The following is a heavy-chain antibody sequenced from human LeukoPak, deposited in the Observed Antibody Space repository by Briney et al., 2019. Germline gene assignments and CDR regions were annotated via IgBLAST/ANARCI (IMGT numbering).Heavy chain of an antibody. CDR3: AGGTVTTYHVYFDL. CDR1: GGSISSYY. CDR2: IYYSGST. D-gene: IGHD4-11*01. J-gene: IGHJ2*01. V-gene: IGHV4-59*01. Sequence: PSETLSLTCTVSGGSISSYYWSWIRQPPGKGLEWIGYIYYSGSTNYNPSLKSRVTISVDTSKNQFSLKLSSVTAADTAVYYCAGGTVTTYHVYFDLWGRGTLVTVSS.